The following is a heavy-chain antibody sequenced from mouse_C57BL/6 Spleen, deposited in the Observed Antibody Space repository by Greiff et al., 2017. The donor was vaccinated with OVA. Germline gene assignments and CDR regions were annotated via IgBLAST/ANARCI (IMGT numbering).Heavy chain of an antibody. CDR2: IYPGSGST. D-gene: IGHD2-3*01. CDR3: ARRGDGYLWAMDY. CDR1: GCTFTSYW. J-gene: IGHJ4*01. V-gene: IGHV1-55*01. Sequence: QVQLQQPGAELVKPGASVKMSCKASGCTFTSYWITWVKQRPGQGLEWIGDIYPGSGSTNYNEKFKSKATLTVDTSSSTAYMQLSSLTSEDSAVYYCARRGDGYLWAMDYWGQGTSVTVSS.